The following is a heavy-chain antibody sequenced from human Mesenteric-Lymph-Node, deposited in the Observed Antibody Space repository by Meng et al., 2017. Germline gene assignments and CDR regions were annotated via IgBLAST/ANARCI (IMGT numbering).Heavy chain of an antibody. CDR2: INHSGST. Sequence: QVQLQQCGAGLVKPSAPLALTCPVSGGSFIGYYWSWIRQPPGKGLEWIGEINHSGSTNYNPSLKSRVTISVDTSKNQFSLKLSSVTAADTAVYYCARGRSDWFDPWGQGTLVTVSS. V-gene: IGHV4-34*01. CDR3: ARGRSDWFDP. J-gene: IGHJ5*02. CDR1: GGSFIGYY.